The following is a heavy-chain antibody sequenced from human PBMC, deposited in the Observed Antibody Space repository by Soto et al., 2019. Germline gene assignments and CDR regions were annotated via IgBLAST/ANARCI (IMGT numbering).Heavy chain of an antibody. D-gene: IGHD4-17*01. Sequence: PSETLSLTCTVSGGSISSTTYYWGWFRQPPGKGLEWIGTIYYTGSTYFNPSLKSRVSISVDTSKNQFSLKLSSVTAADTAVYYCARDYGELNWFDPWGQGTLVTVS. CDR1: GGSISSTTYY. J-gene: IGHJ5*02. V-gene: IGHV4-39*01. CDR2: IYYTGST. CDR3: ARDYGELNWFDP.